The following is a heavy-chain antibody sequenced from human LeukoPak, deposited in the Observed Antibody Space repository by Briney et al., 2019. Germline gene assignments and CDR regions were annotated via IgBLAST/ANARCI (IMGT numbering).Heavy chain of an antibody. Sequence: GGSLRLSCAASGFTFSSYWMHWVRQAPGKGLGWVSRINSDGSRTTYADSVKGRFTISRDNAKNTLYLQMNSLRAEDTAVYYCARLSNGAFFDYWGQGTLVTVSS. J-gene: IGHJ4*02. CDR1: GFTFSSYW. CDR2: INSDGSRT. CDR3: ARLSNGAFFDY. V-gene: IGHV3-74*01. D-gene: IGHD6-19*01.